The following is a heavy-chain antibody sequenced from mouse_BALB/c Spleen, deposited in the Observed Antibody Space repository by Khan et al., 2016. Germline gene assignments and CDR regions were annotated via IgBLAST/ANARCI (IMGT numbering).Heavy chain of an antibody. CDR2: LSYSGST. J-gene: IGHJ2*01. D-gene: IGHD1-1*01. V-gene: IGHV3-2*02. CDR3: ARYDGSVYYFEY. CDR1: GYSITSDYA. Sequence: VQLKESGPGLVKPSQSLSLTCTFTGYSITSDYAWNWIRQFPGNKLEWMGYLSYSGSTSYNPSLTSRISITRATSKHPFFLQLNCVTTEETATDYCARYDGSVYYFEYGGQGNTLT.